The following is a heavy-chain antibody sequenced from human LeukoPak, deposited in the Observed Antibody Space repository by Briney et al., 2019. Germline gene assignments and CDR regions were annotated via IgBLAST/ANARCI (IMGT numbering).Heavy chain of an antibody. CDR1: GFTFSSYA. CDR3: VRDYYYDTSAYRWFDP. CDR2: ISGSGGST. Sequence: GGSLRLSCAASGFTFSSYAMSWVRQAPGKGLEWVSGISGSGGSTYYADSVKGRFTISRDNSKNTLYLQMNSLRAEDTAVYYCVRDYYYDTSAYRWFDPWGQGTLVTVSS. J-gene: IGHJ5*02. V-gene: IGHV3-23*01. D-gene: IGHD3-22*01.